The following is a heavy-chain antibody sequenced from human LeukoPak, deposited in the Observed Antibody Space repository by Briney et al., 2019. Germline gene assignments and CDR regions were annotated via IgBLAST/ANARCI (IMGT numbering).Heavy chain of an antibody. CDR1: AVTFSNYW. V-gene: IGHV3-7*01. CDR2: IKEDGGEK. Sequence: PGGSLRLSCTASAVTFSNYWMSWVRRAPEKGLEWVANIKEDGGEKNYVDSVRGRFTITRDNSRNSLYLQMNSLRGEDTAVYYCATERRGSSTYDGKEAFDFWGQGTLVTVSS. CDR3: ATERRGSSTYDGKEAFDF. J-gene: IGHJ4*02. D-gene: IGHD6-13*01.